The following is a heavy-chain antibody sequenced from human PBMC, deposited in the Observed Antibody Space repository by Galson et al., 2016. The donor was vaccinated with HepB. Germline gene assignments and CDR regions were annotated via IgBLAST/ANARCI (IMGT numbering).Heavy chain of an antibody. CDR2: ISPDGGTT. Sequence: SLRLFCAASGFTFDNHWMHWVRQAPGKGLVWVSRISPDGGTTNYADSVKGRFTISRDNAKNTLYLQMNSLRAEDTAVYYCASSVRGSGSPPGGYWGQGTLVTVSS. V-gene: IGHV3-74*01. J-gene: IGHJ4*02. D-gene: IGHD3-10*01. CDR1: GFTFDNHW. CDR3: ASSVRGSGSPPGGY.